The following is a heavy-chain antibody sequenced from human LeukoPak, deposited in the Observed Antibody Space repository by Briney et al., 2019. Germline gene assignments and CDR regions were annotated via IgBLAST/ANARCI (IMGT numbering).Heavy chain of an antibody. CDR1: GFTFSSYG. CDR3: ARDTSAGGFDY. V-gene: IGHV3-33*01. CDR2: IWYDGSNK. J-gene: IGHJ4*02. Sequence: GGPLRLSCAASGFTFSSYGMHWVRQAPGKGLEWVAVIWYDGSNKYYADSVKGRFTISRDNSKNTLYLQMNSLRAEDTAVYYCARDTSAGGFDYWGQGTLVTVSS. D-gene: IGHD1-1*01.